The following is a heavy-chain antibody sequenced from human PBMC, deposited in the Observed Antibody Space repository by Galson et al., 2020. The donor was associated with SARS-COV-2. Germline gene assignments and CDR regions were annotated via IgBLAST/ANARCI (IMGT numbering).Heavy chain of an antibody. V-gene: IGHV4-59*01. CDR3: ARDHSASSLTLFDP. D-gene: IGHD7-27*01. CDR2: AHYSGST. Sequence: SETLSLTCSVSGGSISSYYWSWIRQTPGKGLEWIGYAHYSGSTNYNPSLKSRVTISIDTSKNQFFLKLNSVTAADTAVYFCARDHSASSLTLFDPWGQGTLVTVSS. CDR1: GGSISSYY. J-gene: IGHJ5*02.